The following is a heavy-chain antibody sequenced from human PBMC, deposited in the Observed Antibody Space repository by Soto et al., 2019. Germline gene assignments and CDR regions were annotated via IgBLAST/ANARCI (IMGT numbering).Heavy chain of an antibody. D-gene: IGHD3-10*01. CDR1: GGSISSGGYY. V-gene: IGHV4-31*03. CDR2: IYSSGST. CDR3: ASGGRFQFSNWFDP. Sequence: QVQLQESGPGLVKPSQTLSLTCTVSGGSISSGGYYWSWIRQHPGKGLEWIGYIYSSGSTYYNPSLKSRVTISADTSKTQFSLKLSSVTAADTAMYYCASGGRFQFSNWFDPWGQGTLVTVSS. J-gene: IGHJ5*02.